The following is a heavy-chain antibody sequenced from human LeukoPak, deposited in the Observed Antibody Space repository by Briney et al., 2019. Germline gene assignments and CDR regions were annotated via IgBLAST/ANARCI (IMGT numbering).Heavy chain of an antibody. CDR3: AREAGYSYGSGAFDI. Sequence: GGSLRLSCAASGFTFSSYEMNWVRQAPGKGLEWVSYISSSGSTIYYADSVKGRFTISRDNAKNSLYLQMNSLRAEDTAVYYCAREAGYSYGSGAFDIWGQGTMVTVSS. D-gene: IGHD5-18*01. CDR2: ISSSGSTI. J-gene: IGHJ3*02. CDR1: GFTFSSYE. V-gene: IGHV3-48*03.